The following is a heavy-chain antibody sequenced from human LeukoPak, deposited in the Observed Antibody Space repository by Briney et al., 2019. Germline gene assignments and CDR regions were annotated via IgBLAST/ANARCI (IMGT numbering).Heavy chain of an antibody. J-gene: IGHJ6*04. CDR2: IIPIFGTA. Sequence: SVKVSCKASGGTFSSYAISWVRQAPGQGLEWMGGIIPIFGTADYAQKFQGRVTITADKSTSTAYMELSSLRSEDTAVYYCATRSAGGYQLLSSYYYYGMDVWGKGTTVTVSS. CDR3: ATRSAGGYQLLSSYYYYGMDV. CDR1: GGTFSSYA. D-gene: IGHD2-2*01. V-gene: IGHV1-69*06.